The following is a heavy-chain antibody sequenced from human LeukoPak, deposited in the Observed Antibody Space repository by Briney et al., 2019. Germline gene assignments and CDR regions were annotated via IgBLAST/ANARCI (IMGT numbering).Heavy chain of an antibody. J-gene: IGHJ6*02. CDR3: ARDLHYYLAMDV. D-gene: IGHD2/OR15-2a*01. Sequence: PGGSLSLSCEASGFTISAYAMTWVRQAPGQGLEWVSSIGSDNKPHYSESVKGRFAISRDNSKSMLFLQLNSLRAEDTALYYCARDLHYYLAMDVWGQGTTVTVSS. CDR2: IGSDNKP. V-gene: IGHV3-23*01. CDR1: GFTISAYA.